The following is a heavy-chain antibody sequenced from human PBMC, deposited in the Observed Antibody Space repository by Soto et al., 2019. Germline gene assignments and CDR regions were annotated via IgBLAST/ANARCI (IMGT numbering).Heavy chain of an antibody. Sequence: GGSLRLSCAASGFTFSSYWMHWVRQAPGKGLVWVSRINSDGSSTSYADSVKGRFTISRDNAKNTLYLQMNSLRAEDTAVYYCAREFSRWLGTGDAFDIWGQGTMVTVSS. CDR1: GFTFSSYW. CDR2: INSDGSST. J-gene: IGHJ3*02. D-gene: IGHD6-19*01. CDR3: AREFSRWLGTGDAFDI. V-gene: IGHV3-74*01.